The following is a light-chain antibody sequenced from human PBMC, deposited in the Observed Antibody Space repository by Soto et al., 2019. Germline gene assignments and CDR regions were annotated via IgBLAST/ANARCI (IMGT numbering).Light chain of an antibody. CDR2: EVS. Sequence: QSALTQPASVSGSPGQSITISCTGTISDLGGYNYVSWYQQHPGQAPKLIIYEVSNRPSGVSDRFSGSKSGNTASLTISGLQAEDEAHYYCSSYTTSTTVVFGGGTQLTVL. CDR1: ISDLGGYNY. CDR3: SSYTTSTTVV. V-gene: IGLV2-14*01. J-gene: IGLJ2*01.